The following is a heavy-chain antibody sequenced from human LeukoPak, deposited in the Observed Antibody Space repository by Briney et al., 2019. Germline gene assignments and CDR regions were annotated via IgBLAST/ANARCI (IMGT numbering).Heavy chain of an antibody. CDR1: GYTFTIYD. Sequence: GASVKVSCTASGYTFTIYDINWVRQATGQGLEWMGWMNPNSGNTGYAQKFQGRVTMTRSTSASAAYMELTNLTSEDTAVYFCARSSVGVRRRTHWWGQGTLVTVSS. CDR2: MNPNSGNT. J-gene: IGHJ4*02. CDR3: ARSSVGVRRRTHW. V-gene: IGHV1-8*01. D-gene: IGHD1-26*01.